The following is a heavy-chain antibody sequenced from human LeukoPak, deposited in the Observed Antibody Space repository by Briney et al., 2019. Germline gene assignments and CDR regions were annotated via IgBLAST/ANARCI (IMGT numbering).Heavy chain of an antibody. CDR1: GFTVSSNY. CDR3: ARNYYGSGSYWVPGLDYGMDV. Sequence: GGSLRLSCAASGFTVSSNYMSWVRQAPGKGLEWVSVIYSGGSTYYADSVKGRFTIPRDNSKNTLYLQMNSLRAEDTAAYYCARNYYGSGSYWVPGLDYGMDVWGQGTTVTVSS. D-gene: IGHD3-10*01. CDR2: IYSGGST. V-gene: IGHV3-66*01. J-gene: IGHJ6*02.